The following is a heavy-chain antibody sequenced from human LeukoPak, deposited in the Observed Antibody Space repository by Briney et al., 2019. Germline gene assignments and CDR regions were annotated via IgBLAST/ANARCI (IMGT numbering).Heavy chain of an antibody. Sequence: SETLSLTCAVYGGSFSGYYWSWIRQPPGKGLEWIGEINHSGSTNYNPSLKSRVTISVDTSKNQFSLKLSSVTAADTAVYYCARRGDIAAAGYYFDYWGQGTLVTVSS. CDR2: INHSGST. J-gene: IGHJ4*02. V-gene: IGHV4-34*01. D-gene: IGHD6-13*01. CDR1: GGSFSGYY. CDR3: ARRGDIAAAGYYFDY.